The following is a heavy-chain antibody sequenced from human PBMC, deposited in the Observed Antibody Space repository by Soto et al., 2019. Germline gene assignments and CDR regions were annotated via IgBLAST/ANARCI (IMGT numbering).Heavy chain of an antibody. CDR3: GRYCSDTGCQDRYFDY. J-gene: IGHJ4*02. CDR2: ISSGGGST. Sequence: EVQLLESGGGLVQPGGSLRLSCVASGFTFRSYAMSWVRQAPGKGLEWVSAISSGGGSTYYSDSVKGRFTISRDNSKNTLYLQMNSLGAEDTAEYYCGRYCSDTGCQDRYFDYWGQGTLVTVSS. V-gene: IGHV3-23*01. D-gene: IGHD2-15*01. CDR1: GFTFRSYA.